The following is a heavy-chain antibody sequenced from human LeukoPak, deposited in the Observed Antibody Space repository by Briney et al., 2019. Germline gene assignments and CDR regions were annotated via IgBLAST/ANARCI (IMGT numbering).Heavy chain of an antibody. D-gene: IGHD3-10*01. J-gene: IGHJ4*02. CDR2: INPKSGGP. V-gene: IGHV1-2*02. Sequence: ASVKVSCKASGSTFTAYYIHWVRQAPGQGLEWMGWINPKSGGPKYAQKFQGRVTMTRDTSISTVYVELSSLRSDDSAVYYCARTSNYGRFDYWGQGTLVTVSS. CDR3: ARTSNYGRFDY. CDR1: GSTFTAYY.